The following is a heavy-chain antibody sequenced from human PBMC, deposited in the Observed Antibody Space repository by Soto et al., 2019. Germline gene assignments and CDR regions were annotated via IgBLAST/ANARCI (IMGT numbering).Heavy chain of an antibody. J-gene: IGHJ4*02. Sequence: SETLSLTCNVSGGSISSSSYYWGWIRQPPGKGLEWIGSIYYSGSTYYNPSLKSRVTISVDTSKNQFSLKLSSVTAADTAVYYCARHLDYSSSWYYFPLYFDYWGQGTLVTVSS. V-gene: IGHV4-39*01. CDR2: IYYSGST. CDR3: ARHLDYSSSWYYFPLYFDY. D-gene: IGHD6-13*01. CDR1: GGSISSSSYY.